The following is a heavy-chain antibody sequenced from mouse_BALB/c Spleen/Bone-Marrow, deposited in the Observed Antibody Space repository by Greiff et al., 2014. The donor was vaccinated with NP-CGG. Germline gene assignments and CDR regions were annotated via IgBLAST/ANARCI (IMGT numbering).Heavy chain of an antibody. V-gene: IGHV1-80*01. Sequence: VQLQQSGAELVRPGSSVKISCKASGYAFSSYWMNWVEQRPGQGLEWIGQIYPGDGDTNYNGKFKGKATLTADKSSSTACMQLSSLTSEDSAVYFCARGVPMDYWGQGTSVTVSS. CDR1: GYAFSSYW. CDR2: IYPGDGDT. J-gene: IGHJ4*01. CDR3: ARGVPMDY.